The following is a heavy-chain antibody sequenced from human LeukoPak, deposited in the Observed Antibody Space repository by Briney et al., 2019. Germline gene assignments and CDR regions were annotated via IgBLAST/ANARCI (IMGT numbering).Heavy chain of an antibody. CDR1: GFTFSSHE. D-gene: IGHD5-12*01. Sequence: GGSLRLSCAASGFTFSSHEMNWVRQAPGKGLEWVSYISSSGSTIYYADSVKGRFTISRDNAKNSLYLQMNSLRAEDTAVYYCARNGYSGYDGDYWGQGTLVTVSS. CDR2: ISSSGSTI. CDR3: ARNGYSGYDGDY. J-gene: IGHJ4*02. V-gene: IGHV3-48*03.